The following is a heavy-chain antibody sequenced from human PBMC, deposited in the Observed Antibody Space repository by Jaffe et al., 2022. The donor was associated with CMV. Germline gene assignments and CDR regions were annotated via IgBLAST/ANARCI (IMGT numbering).Heavy chain of an antibody. J-gene: IGHJ4*02. Sequence: QVQLVQSGAEVKKPGASVKVSCKASGYTFSDYYLHWVRQTPGQGLEWMGWITPHSGGTSYSQKFQGRVTMTSDTSISTAYLDLSGLRSDDTGVYFCARGRTDNSFDSWGQGSPVTVSS. D-gene: IGHD1-1*01. CDR3: ARGRTDNSFDS. V-gene: IGHV1-2*02. CDR2: ITPHSGGT. CDR1: GYTFSDYY.